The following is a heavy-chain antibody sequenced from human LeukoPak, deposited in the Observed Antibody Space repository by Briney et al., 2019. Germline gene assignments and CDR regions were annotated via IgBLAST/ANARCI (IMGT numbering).Heavy chain of an antibody. CDR2: ISRSGGST. J-gene: IGHJ6*02. D-gene: IGHD2-2*03. CDR3: AKDLGYCSSTSCSYGMDV. V-gene: IGHV3-23*01. CDR1: GFTFSSYA. Sequence: GASLRLSCAASGFTFSSYAMSWVRQAPGKGLEWVSAISRSGGSTYYADSVKGRFTISRDNSKNTLYLQMNSLRAEDTAVYYCAKDLGYCSSTSCSYGMDVWGQGTTVTVSS.